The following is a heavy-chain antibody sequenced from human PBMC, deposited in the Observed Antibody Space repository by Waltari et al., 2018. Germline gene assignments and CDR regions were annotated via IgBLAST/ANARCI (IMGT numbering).Heavy chain of an antibody. CDR2: IYTSGST. CDR1: GGSISSYY. V-gene: IGHV4-4*07. CDR3: ATRATYYYDSSGLGAFDI. J-gene: IGHJ3*02. D-gene: IGHD3-22*01. Sequence: QVQLQESGPGLVKPSETLSLTCTVSGGSISSYYWSWIRQPAGKGLEWIGRIYTSGSTNYNPSLKSRVTMSVDTSKNQFSLKLSSVTAADTAVYYCATRATYYYDSSGLGAFDIWGQGTMVTVSS.